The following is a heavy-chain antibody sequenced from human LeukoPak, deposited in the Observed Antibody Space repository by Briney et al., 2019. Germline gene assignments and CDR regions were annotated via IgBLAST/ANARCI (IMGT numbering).Heavy chain of an antibody. CDR1: GYTFTGYY. V-gene: IGHV1-2*02. J-gene: IGHJ4*02. CDR3: ARDESSNPWSFDY. Sequence: GASVKVSCKASGYTFTGYYMHWVRQAPGQGPEWMGWIDPNSGGTDYPQKFQGRVTMTRDTSINTAYMEVSSLRSDDTAVYYCARDESSNPWSFDYWGQGTLVTVSS. D-gene: IGHD6-6*01. CDR2: IDPNSGGT.